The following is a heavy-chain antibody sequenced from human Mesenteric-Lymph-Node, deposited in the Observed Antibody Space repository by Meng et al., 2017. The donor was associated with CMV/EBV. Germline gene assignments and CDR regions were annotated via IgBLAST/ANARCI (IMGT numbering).Heavy chain of an antibody. CDR2: INPNSGGT. D-gene: IGHD2-2*01. J-gene: IGHJ5*02. Sequence: YMHWVRQAPGQGLEWMGWINPNSGGTNYAQKFQGRVTMTRDTSISTAYMELSRLRSDDTAVYYCARDVVEDIVVVPAATGGVNWFDPWGQGTLVTVSS. CDR1: Y. CDR3: ARDVVEDIVVVPAATGGVNWFDP. V-gene: IGHV1-2*02.